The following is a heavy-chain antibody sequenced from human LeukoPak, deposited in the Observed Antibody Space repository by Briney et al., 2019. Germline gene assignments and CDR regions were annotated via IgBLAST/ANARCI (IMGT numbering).Heavy chain of an antibody. CDR2: IHTSGDT. CDR3: VRSAFHAGSGNYYDY. D-gene: IGHD3-22*01. J-gene: IGHJ4*02. Sequence: GGSLRLSCAASGLTGSHNYVSWVRQAPGKGLEWVSAIHTSGDTCYADSVKGRFTISRDNAENTLYLQMNSLRVEDTAVYYCVRSAFHAGSGNYYDYWGQGTLVTVSS. V-gene: IGHV3-53*01. CDR1: GLTGSHNY.